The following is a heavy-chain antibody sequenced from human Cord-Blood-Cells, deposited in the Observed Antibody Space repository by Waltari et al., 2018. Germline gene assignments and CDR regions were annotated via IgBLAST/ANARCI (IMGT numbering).Heavy chain of an antibody. J-gene: IGHJ4*02. CDR3: ARDRFDWLLDY. CDR2: ISSSSSYI. Sequence: EVQLVESGGGLVKPGGSLRLSCAAPGFPFSRYSMNWVRQAPGKGLEWVSSISSSSSYIYYADSVKGRFTISRDNAKNSLYLQMNSLRAEDTAVYYCARDRFDWLLDYWGQGTLVTVSS. V-gene: IGHV3-21*01. D-gene: IGHD3-9*01. CDR1: GFPFSRYS.